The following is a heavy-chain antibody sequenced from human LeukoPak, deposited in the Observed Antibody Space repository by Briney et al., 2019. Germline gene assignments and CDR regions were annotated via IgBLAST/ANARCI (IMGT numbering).Heavy chain of an antibody. J-gene: IGHJ3*01. CDR1: GFTFGGDV. CDR3: AKNHERGRYDSFDV. CDR2: ISGSGGST. Sequence: GGSLRLSCAASGFTFGGDVMTWVRQPPGKGLQWGADISGSGGSTYYAASVKGRFSISRDNSKNTLYLQLDSLRAEDTAVYYCAKNHERGRYDSFDVWAQGSWVTVSS. V-gene: IGHV3-23*01. D-gene: IGHD3-16*02.